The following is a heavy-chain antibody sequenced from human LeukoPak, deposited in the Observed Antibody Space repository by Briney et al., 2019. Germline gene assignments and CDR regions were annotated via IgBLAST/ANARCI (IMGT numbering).Heavy chain of an antibody. D-gene: IGHD3-16*01. V-gene: IGHV3-7*03. CDR3: ARVSTFGGADY. Sequence: GGSLRLSCAASGFTFSSYAMSWVRQAPGKGLEWVANIKQDGSEKYYVDSVKGRFTISRDNAKNSLYLQMNSLRAEDTAVYYCARVSTFGGADYWGQGTLVTVSS. CDR1: GFTFSSYA. J-gene: IGHJ4*02. CDR2: IKQDGSEK.